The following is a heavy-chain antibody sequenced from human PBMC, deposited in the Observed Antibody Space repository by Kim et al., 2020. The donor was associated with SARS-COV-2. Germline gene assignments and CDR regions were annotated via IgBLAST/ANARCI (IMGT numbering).Heavy chain of an antibody. V-gene: IGHV4-39*01. CDR3: ARHVEAEWFGNWFDP. J-gene: IGHJ5*02. D-gene: IGHD3-10*01. Sequence: PSLKSRVTISVDTSKNQFSLKLSSVTAADTAVYYCARHVEAEWFGNWFDPWGQGTLVTVSS.